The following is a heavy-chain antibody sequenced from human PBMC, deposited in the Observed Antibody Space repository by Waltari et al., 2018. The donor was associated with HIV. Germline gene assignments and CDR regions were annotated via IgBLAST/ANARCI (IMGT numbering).Heavy chain of an antibody. D-gene: IGHD1-26*01. CDR1: GDSISRSPYY. CDR3: ARTYTGSSQYFQL. Sequence: QLQLQESGPGLVKPSETLSLTCTVSGDSISRSPYYWGWIRQTPGKGLEWIGSVYYLGRTYYSPSLKSRVTISLDTSKNRFSLKLNPVTAADTAVYYCARTYTGSSQYFQLWGQGTLVTVSS. CDR2: VYYLGRT. V-gene: IGHV4-39*01. J-gene: IGHJ1*01.